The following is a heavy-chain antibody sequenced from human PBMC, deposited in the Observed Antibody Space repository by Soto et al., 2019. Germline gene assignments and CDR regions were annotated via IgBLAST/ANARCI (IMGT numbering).Heavy chain of an antibody. Sequence: GGSLRLSCAASGFTFDDYAMHWVRQAPGKGLEWVSGISWNSVSIGYADSVKGRFTISRDNARNSLYLQMNSLRAEDTALYYCAKGSPHSCSWTFDYWGQGTLVTVSS. J-gene: IGHJ4*02. V-gene: IGHV3-9*01. D-gene: IGHD6-13*01. CDR3: AKGSPHSCSWTFDY. CDR1: GFTFDDYA. CDR2: ISWNSVSI.